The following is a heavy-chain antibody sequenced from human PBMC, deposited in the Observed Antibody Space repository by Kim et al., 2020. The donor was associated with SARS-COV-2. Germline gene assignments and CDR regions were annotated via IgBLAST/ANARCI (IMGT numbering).Heavy chain of an antibody. CDR2: IFYSGTT. CDR1: GGSISGSDYY. CDR3: ARPLKLTLRTPLDI. J-gene: IGHJ3*02. D-gene: IGHD1-7*01. V-gene: IGHV4-39*01. Sequence: SETLSLTCTVSGGSISGSDYYWGWIRQPPGKGLEWLGSIFYSGTTYYNPSLRSRVTISVDTSKNQFSLRLSSVTAADTAVYYCARPLKLTLRTPLDIWGQGTVVSVSS.